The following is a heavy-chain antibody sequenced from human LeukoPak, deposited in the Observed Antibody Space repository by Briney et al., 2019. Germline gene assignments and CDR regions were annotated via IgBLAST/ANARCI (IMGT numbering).Heavy chain of an antibody. CDR1: GFTFSSSG. V-gene: IGHV3-30*18. CDR2: ISYDGSNK. D-gene: IGHD2-8*01. Sequence: GGSLRLSCAASGFTFSSSGMHWVRQAPGKGLEWVAVISYDGSNKNYADSVKGRFTFSRDNSKNTLYLQMNSLRAEDTAVYYCAKEYCSNSVCHSLDYWGQGTLVTVSS. J-gene: IGHJ4*02. CDR3: AKEYCSNSVCHSLDY.